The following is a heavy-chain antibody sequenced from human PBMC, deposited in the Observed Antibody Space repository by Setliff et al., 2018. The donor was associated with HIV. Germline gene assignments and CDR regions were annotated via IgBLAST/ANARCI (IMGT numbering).Heavy chain of an antibody. CDR2: IYSTGDT. V-gene: IGHV4-4*07. D-gene: IGHD3-22*01. Sequence: PSETLSLTCSVSGGSISNFYWSWIRQPPGKGLEWVGHIYSTGDTNYNPSLKSRVTLSADTSKNQLALSLTSVTAADTAVYYCARVRLTMIMMVDYFDQWGQGTLVTVS. CDR1: GGSISNFY. J-gene: IGHJ4*02. CDR3: ARVRLTMIMMVDYFDQ.